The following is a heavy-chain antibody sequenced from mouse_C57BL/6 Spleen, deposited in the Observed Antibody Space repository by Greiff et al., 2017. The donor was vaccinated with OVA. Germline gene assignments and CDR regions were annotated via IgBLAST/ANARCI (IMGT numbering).Heavy chain of an antibody. V-gene: IGHV14-1*01. D-gene: IGHD1-1*01. CDR3: TSTTVVAWYFDV. CDR1: GFNIKDYY. CDR2: IDPEDGDT. J-gene: IGHJ1*03. Sequence: VQLQQSGAELVRPGASVKLSCTASGFNIKDYYMHWVKQRPEQGLEWIGRIDPEDGDTEYAPKFQGKATMTADTSSNTAYLQLSSLTSEDTAVYYRTSTTVVAWYFDVWGTGTTVTVSS.